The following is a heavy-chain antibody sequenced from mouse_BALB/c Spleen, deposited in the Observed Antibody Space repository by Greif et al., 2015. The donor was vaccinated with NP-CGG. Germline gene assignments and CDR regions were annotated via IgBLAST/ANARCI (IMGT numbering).Heavy chain of an antibody. CDR3: ARWDYGYGNAMDY. CDR1: GFTFSSFG. J-gene: IGHJ4*01. V-gene: IGHV5-17*02. Sequence: EVHLVESGGGLVQPGGSRKLSCAASGFTFSSFGMHWVRQAPEKGLEWVAYISSGSSTIYYADTVKGRFTISRDNPKNTLFLQMTSLRSEDTAMYYCARWDYGYGNAMDYWGQGTSVTVSS. CDR2: ISSGSSTI. D-gene: IGHD1-2*01.